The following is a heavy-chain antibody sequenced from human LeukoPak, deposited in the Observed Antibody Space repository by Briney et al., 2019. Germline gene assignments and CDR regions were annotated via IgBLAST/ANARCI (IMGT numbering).Heavy chain of an antibody. CDR1: GGSVSSGSYY. Sequence: PSETLSLTCTVSGGSVSSGSYYWSWIRQPPGKGLEWIGYIYYSGGTNYNPSLKSRVTISLDTSKNQFSLKLSSVTAADTAVYYCARGGGKWLSSYGMDVWGQGTTVTVSS. J-gene: IGHJ6*01. D-gene: IGHD3-22*01. CDR2: IYYSGGT. V-gene: IGHV4-61*01. CDR3: ARGGGKWLSSYGMDV.